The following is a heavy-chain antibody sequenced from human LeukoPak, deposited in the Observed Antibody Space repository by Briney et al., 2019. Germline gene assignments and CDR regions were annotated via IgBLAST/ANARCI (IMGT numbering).Heavy chain of an antibody. J-gene: IGHJ4*02. D-gene: IGHD3-22*01. V-gene: IGHV3-23*01. CDR2: ISGSGGST. CDR1: GFTFSSYI. CDR3: AKESSSGYFN. Sequence: GGSLRPSCAASGFTFSSYIMNWVRQAPGKGLEWVSTISGSGGSTYYADSVKGRFTISRDNSKNTLYLEMNSLRAEDTAIYYCAKESSSGYFNWGQGTLVSVSS.